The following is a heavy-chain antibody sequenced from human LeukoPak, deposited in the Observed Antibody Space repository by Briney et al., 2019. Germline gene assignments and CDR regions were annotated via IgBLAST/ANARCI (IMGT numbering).Heavy chain of an antibody. CDR3: AKRGNAISFFDP. D-gene: IGHD2/OR15-2a*01. Sequence: GGSLRLSCAASGFTFNNFGMSWVRQAPGKGLEWVSTVSGSGGSTYYADSVKGRFTISRDNSKNTLYLEMNNLRAEDTALYYCAKRGNAISFFDPWGQGTLVTVSS. J-gene: IGHJ5*02. CDR1: GFTFNNFG. V-gene: IGHV3-23*01. CDR2: VSGSGGST.